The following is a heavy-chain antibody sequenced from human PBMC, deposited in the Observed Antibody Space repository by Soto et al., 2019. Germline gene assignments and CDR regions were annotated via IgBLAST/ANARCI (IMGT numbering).Heavy chain of an antibody. CDR3: AKDIYSSSSGQDY. CDR2: ISGNGGKK. J-gene: IGHJ4*02. Sequence: EVQLVESGGGLVQPGRSLRLSCAASGFTFDDYAMHWVRQVPGKGLEWVSGISGNGGKKGYADSVKGRFTISRDNAKNSLFLQMNSLRADDTALYFCAKDIYSSSSGQDYWGQGTPVTVSS. D-gene: IGHD6-6*01. V-gene: IGHV3-9*01. CDR1: GFTFDDYA.